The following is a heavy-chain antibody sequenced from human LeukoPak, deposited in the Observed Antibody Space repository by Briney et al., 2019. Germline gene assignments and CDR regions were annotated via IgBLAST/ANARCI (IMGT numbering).Heavy chain of an antibody. J-gene: IGHJ4*02. CDR2: ISSSSSYI. CDR3: ARVGYNDYDLDY. V-gene: IGHV3-21*01. D-gene: IGHD5-12*01. CDR1: GFTFSSYS. Sequence: PGGSLRLSCAASGFTFSSYSMNWVRQAPGKGLEWVSSISSSSSYIYYADSVKGRFTISRDNAENSLYLQMNSLRAEDTAVYYCARVGYNDYDLDYWGQGALVTVSS.